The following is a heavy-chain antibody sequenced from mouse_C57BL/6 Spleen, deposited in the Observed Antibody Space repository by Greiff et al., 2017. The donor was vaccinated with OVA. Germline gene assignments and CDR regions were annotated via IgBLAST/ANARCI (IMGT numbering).Heavy chain of an antibody. CDR3: ARYYGSSSYYFDY. J-gene: IGHJ2*01. V-gene: IGHV7-3*01. D-gene: IGHD1-1*01. CDR2: IRNKANGYTT. Sequence: EVKLVESGGGLVQPGGSLSLSCAASGFTFTDYYMSWVRQPPGKALEWLGFIRNKANGYTTEYSASVKGRFTISRDNSQSILYLQMNAQRAEDSATYYCARYYGSSSYYFDYWGQGTTLTVSS. CDR1: GFTFTDYY.